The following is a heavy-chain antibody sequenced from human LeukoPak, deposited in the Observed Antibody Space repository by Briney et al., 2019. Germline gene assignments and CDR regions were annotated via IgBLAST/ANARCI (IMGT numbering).Heavy chain of an antibody. CDR3: ARYSYYDILTGYSYFQH. J-gene: IGHJ1*01. D-gene: IGHD3-9*01. V-gene: IGHV4-59*01. CDR1: GGSISSYY. CDR2: IYYSGST. Sequence: PSETLSLTCTASGGSISSYYWSWIRQPPGKGLEWIGYIYYSGSTNYNPSLKSRVTISVDTSKNQFSLKLSSVTAADTAVYYCARYSYYDILTGYSYFQHWGQGTLVTVSS.